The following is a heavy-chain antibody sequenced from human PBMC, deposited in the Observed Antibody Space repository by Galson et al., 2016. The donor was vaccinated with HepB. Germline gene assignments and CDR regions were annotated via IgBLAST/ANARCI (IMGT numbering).Heavy chain of an antibody. CDR3: ATEKRLWFGELLNYYGMDV. CDR2: IKSNTDGGTT. V-gene: IGHV3-15*01. CDR1: GFTFSNAW. J-gene: IGHJ6*02. Sequence: SLRLSCAASGFTFSNAWMSWVRQAPGKGLEWVGHIKSNTDGGTTDYAAPVKGRFTISRDDSENTLYLQMNSLKTEDTAVYYCATEKRLWFGELLNYYGMDVWGQGTTVSVSS. D-gene: IGHD3-10*01.